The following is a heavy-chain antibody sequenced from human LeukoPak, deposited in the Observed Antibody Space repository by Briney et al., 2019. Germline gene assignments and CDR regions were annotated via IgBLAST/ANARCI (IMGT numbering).Heavy chain of an antibody. J-gene: IGHJ4*02. CDR1: GFTFSSLA. CDR2: IRSNGDTT. D-gene: IGHD1-1*01. CDR3: AKGQELDDGVFDS. V-gene: IGHV3-23*01. Sequence: GSLRLSCTASGFTFSSLAMTWVRQAPGKGLEWVSTIRSNGDTTYNADSVKGRFTISRDNSKNTLYLELNSLRVEDTATFYCAKGQELDDGVFDSWGQGTMVTVSS.